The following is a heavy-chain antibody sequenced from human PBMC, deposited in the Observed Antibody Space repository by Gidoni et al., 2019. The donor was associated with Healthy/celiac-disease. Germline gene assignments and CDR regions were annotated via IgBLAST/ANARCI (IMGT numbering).Heavy chain of an antibody. J-gene: IGHJ6*02. CDR1: VGTFSIYV. Sequence: QVQLVQSGAEVMKPGSSVKVSCKVSVGTFSIYVFSWVRQARGQGLEWMGGIIPIFGTANDAQKFQGRVTITADESTSTAYMELSSLRSEDTAVYYCARDPDPSSGYSYGYVSYYYYGMDVWGQGTTVTVSS. CDR3: ARDPDPSSGYSYGYVSYYYYGMDV. D-gene: IGHD5-18*01. V-gene: IGHV1-69*01. CDR2: IIPIFGTA.